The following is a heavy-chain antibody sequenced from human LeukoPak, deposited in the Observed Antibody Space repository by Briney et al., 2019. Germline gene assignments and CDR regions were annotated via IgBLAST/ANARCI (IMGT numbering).Heavy chain of an antibody. J-gene: IGHJ4*02. CDR3: AKDRWRDSSSWSFDY. Sequence: PGGSLRHSCAASGFTFSNYVMSWVRQAPGKGLEWVSAISGSGGSTYYADSVKGRFTISRDNSKNTLYLQMNSLRAEDTAVYYCAKDRWRDSSSWSFDYWGQGTLVTVSS. D-gene: IGHD6-13*01. CDR1: GFTFSNYV. V-gene: IGHV3-23*01. CDR2: ISGSGGST.